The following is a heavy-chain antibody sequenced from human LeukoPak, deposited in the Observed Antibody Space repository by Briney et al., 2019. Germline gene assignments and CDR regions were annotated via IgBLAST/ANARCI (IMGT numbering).Heavy chain of an antibody. J-gene: IGHJ4*02. CDR1: GYTFTGYY. V-gene: IGHV1-2*02. D-gene: IGHD3-10*01. CDR3: AREWKYHYGSGSLPDY. Sequence: GASVKVSCKASGYTFTGYYMHWVRQAPGQGLEWMGWINPNSGGTNYAQKFQGRATMTRDTSISTAYMELSRLRSDDTAVYYCAREWKYHYGSGSLPDYWGQGTLVTVSS. CDR2: INPNSGGT.